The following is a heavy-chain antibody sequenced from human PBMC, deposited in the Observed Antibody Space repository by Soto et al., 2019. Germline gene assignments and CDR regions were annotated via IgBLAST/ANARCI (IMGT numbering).Heavy chain of an antibody. V-gene: IGHV4-59*12. J-gene: IGHJ4*02. Sequence: PSETLSLTCTVSGGSISSYYWSWIRQPPGKGLEWIGYIYFRGSTNYNPSLKSRVTISVDTSKNQFSLKLSSVTAADTAVYYCARLYGSGSYYFDYWGQGTLVTVSS. CDR3: ARLYGSGSYYFDY. CDR2: IYFRGST. D-gene: IGHD3-10*01. CDR1: GGSISSYY.